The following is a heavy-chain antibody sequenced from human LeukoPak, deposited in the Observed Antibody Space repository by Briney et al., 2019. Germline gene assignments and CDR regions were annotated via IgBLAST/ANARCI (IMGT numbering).Heavy chain of an antibody. V-gene: IGHV3-23*01. J-gene: IGHJ5*02. Sequence: GRSLRLSCAVSGFSFSSYAMSWFSQAPGKGLKYVSANSGRGGSTYDVDSVKGRFTISGDNAKNSLYLEMNSRRPEDTAVYYCAKDLSRAVAVAGDNWFDPWGQGTLVTVSS. CDR3: AKDLSRAVAVAGDNWFDP. CDR1: GFSFSSYA. D-gene: IGHD6-19*01. CDR2: NSGRGGST.